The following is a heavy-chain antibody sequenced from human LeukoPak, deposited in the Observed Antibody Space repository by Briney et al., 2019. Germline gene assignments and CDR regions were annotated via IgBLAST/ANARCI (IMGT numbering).Heavy chain of an antibody. CDR3: AISIQAAAIPAFDY. CDR2: INPDRGGT. J-gene: IGHJ4*02. CDR1: GNTFAGHN. V-gene: IGHV1-2*02. D-gene: IGHD6-25*01. Sequence: GASVKVSCKAPGNTFAGHNIPWMRQAPGQGLELMGWINPDRGGTDYARQFQGRVTMTSDTSIRAAYMELSSLVSEDSAVYFCAISIQAAAIPAFDYWGQGTLVTVSS.